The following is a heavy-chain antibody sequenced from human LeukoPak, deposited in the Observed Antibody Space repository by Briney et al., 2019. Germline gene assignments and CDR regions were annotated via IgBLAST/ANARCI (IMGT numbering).Heavy chain of an antibody. D-gene: IGHD2-2*01. Sequence: ASVKVSCKASGFIFTDYHIHWVRQAPGQGVERMGWINANSGALTYAPKFRGRVTMTRDTSISTAYMEVSRLRSDDTAIYYCARVPYCTTASCYSAWGQGTLVTVAS. J-gene: IGHJ5*02. CDR1: GFIFTDYH. CDR3: ARVPYCTTASCYSA. CDR2: INANSGAL. V-gene: IGHV1-2*02.